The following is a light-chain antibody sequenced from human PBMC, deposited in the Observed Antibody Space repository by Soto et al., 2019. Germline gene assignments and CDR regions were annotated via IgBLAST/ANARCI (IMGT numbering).Light chain of an antibody. V-gene: IGLV2-14*01. Sequence: QSALTQPASVSGSPGQSSTISCTGTSSDVGGYNYVSWYQQHPGKAPKLMIYEVSTRPSGVSNRFSGSKSGNTASLTISGLQAEDEADYYCSSYTSSSTWVFGGGTQLTVL. J-gene: IGLJ3*02. CDR3: SSYTSSSTWV. CDR1: SSDVGGYNY. CDR2: EVS.